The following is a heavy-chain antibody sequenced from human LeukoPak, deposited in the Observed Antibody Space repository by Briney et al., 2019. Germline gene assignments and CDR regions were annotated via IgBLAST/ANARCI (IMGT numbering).Heavy chain of an antibody. V-gene: IGHV4-59*08. CDR1: GGSINSYY. D-gene: IGHD3-10*01. CDR2: ISYSGST. CDR3: ARHVRGSGSYLVY. Sequence: SETLSLTCTVSGGSINSYYWSWIRQSPGKGLEWIGYISYSGSTNYHPSLKSRVTMSVDTSNNQFSLKLSPVTAADTAVYYCARHVRGSGSYLVYWGQGILVTVSS. J-gene: IGHJ4*02.